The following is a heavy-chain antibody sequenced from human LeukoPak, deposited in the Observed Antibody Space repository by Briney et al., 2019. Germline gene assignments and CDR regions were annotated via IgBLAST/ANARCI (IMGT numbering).Heavy chain of an antibody. CDR1: GGSISSSSYY. CDR3: AVVIIGGDYFDY. CDR2: IYYSGST. V-gene: IGHV4-39*01. D-gene: IGHD3-3*01. J-gene: IGHJ4*02. Sequence: PSETLSLTCTVSGGSISSSSYYWGWIRQPPGKGLGWIGSIYYSGSTYYNLSLKSRVTISVDTSKNQFSLKLSSVTAADTAVYYCAVVIIGGDYFDYWGQGTLVTVSS.